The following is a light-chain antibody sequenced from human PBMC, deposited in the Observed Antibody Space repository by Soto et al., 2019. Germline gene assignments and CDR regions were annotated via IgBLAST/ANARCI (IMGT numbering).Light chain of an antibody. Sequence: QSALTQPASVSGSPGQSITISCTGSSSDIGGYNYVSWYQQFPGKAPKLLIYEVSSRPSGVSYRFSGSKFGNTASLTISGLQADDDAHYYCSSSTASDTLVFGGGTKLTVL. V-gene: IGLV2-14*01. CDR3: SSSTASDTLV. CDR2: EVS. J-gene: IGLJ2*01. CDR1: SSDIGGYNY.